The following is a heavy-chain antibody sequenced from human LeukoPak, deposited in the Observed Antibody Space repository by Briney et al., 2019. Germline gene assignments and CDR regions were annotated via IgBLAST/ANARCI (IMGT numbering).Heavy chain of an antibody. J-gene: IGHJ6*02. D-gene: IGHD1-26*01. Sequence: SETLSLTCAVYGGSFSGYYWSWIRQPPGKGLEWIGEINHSGSTNYNPSLKSRVTISVDTSKNQFSLKLSSVTAADTAVYYCARWYSGFYYYYGMDVWGQGTTVTVSS. CDR2: INHSGST. CDR1: GGSFSGYY. CDR3: ARWYSGFYYYYGMDV. V-gene: IGHV4-34*01.